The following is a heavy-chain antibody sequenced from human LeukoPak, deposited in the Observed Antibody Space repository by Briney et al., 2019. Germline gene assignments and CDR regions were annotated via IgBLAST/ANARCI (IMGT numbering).Heavy chain of an antibody. D-gene: IGHD1-1*01. Sequence: QPGGSLRLSCAASGFIFSSYGMLWVRQAPGKGLEWVANMDPSGSQKRYVDSVKGRFTISKDNPGTSLYLDMYSLRAEDTGIYYCAIWTSGNFWGQGTLVTVSS. CDR3: AIWTSGNF. CDR1: GFIFSSYG. CDR2: MDPSGSQK. J-gene: IGHJ4*02. V-gene: IGHV3-7*03.